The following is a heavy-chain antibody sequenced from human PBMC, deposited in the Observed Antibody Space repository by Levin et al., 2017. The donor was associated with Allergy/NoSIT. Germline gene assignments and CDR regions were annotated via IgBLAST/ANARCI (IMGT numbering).Heavy chain of an antibody. CDR3: ATNYDTTVLYGMDV. J-gene: IGHJ6*02. CDR1: GYRFTSYW. D-gene: IGHD3-16*01. CDR2: IYPYDSKT. Sequence: RASVKVSCQGSGYRFTSYWIGWVRQMPGKGLEWMGIIYPYDSKTIYSPSFQGQVTLSGDKSTSTAYLVWSSLKASDTATYYCATNYDTTVLYGMDVWGQGTTVTVS. V-gene: IGHV5-51*01.